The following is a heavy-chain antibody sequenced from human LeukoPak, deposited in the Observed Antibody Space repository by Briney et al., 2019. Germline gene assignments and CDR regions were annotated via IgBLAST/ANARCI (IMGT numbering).Heavy chain of an antibody. CDR2: ISDNSGNT. D-gene: IGHD6-19*01. Sequence: GGSLRLSCAASGFTFSNHAMGWARQAPGQGLEWVSAISDNSGNTYYADSVKGRFTISRDNSENTLYLQMNSLRAEDTALYYCSNGRTSSGTLQHDYWGQGTLVTVSS. CDR1: GFTFSNHA. CDR3: SNGRTSSGTLQHDY. J-gene: IGHJ4*02. V-gene: IGHV3-23*01.